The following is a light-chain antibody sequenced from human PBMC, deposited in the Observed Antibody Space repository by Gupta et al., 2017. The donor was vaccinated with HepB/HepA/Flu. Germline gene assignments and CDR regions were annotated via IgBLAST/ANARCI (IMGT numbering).Light chain of an antibody. CDR3: MEALEAPFT. CDR2: LGS. CDR1: QSLLHSSGNHY. V-gene: IGKV2-28*01. Sequence: DIVMTQSPLSLPVTPGEPASISCRSSQSLLHSSGNHYLDWYLQKPGQSPQLLIYLGSTRASGVPDRFSGSGSGTXFTLKIXRVKTDDVGVYYCMEALEAPFTFGXGTKLEIK. J-gene: IGKJ2*01.